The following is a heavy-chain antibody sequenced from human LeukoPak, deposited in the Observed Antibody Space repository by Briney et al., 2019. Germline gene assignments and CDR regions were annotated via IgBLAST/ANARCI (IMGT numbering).Heavy chain of an antibody. V-gene: IGHV3-30*18. CDR2: ISYDGSDK. CDR3: AKNAHYQGYSYGGIDY. D-gene: IGHD5-18*01. CDR1: GFTFSSYG. Sequence: GGSLRLSCAASGFTFSSYGMHWVRQAPGKGLEWVAVISYDGSDKYSADSVKGRFTISRDNSKNTLYLQMNSLKAEDTAVYYCAKNAHYQGYSYGGIDYWGQGTLVTVSS. J-gene: IGHJ4*02.